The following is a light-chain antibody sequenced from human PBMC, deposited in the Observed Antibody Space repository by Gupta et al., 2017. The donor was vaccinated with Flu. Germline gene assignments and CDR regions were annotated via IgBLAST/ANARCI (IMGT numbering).Light chain of an antibody. CDR1: QSVSSN. J-gene: IGKJ2*01. CDR3: QRDNDWAYI. V-gene: IGKV3-15*01. Sequence: EIVMTQSPATLSVSPGERATLSCRASQSVSSNLAWYQQKPGQAPRLLIYGASTSATGIPATFSGSGSGTEFTLTMSILQSEDFAVYYCQRDNDWAYILGHGTRLEMK. CDR2: GAS.